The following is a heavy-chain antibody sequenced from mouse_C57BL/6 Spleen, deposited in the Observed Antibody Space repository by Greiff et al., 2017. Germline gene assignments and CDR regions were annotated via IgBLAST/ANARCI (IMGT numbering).Heavy chain of an antibody. J-gene: IGHJ4*01. Sequence: VQLQQSGAELAKPGASVKLSCKASGYTFTSYWMHWVKQRPGQGLEWIGYINPSSGYTKYNQKFKDKATLTADKSSSTAYMQLSSLTYEDSADYYCAVDDYGRYAMDYWGQGTSVTVSS. CDR1: GYTFTSYW. V-gene: IGHV1-7*01. CDR2: INPSSGYT. CDR3: AVDDYGRYAMDY. D-gene: IGHD2-4*01.